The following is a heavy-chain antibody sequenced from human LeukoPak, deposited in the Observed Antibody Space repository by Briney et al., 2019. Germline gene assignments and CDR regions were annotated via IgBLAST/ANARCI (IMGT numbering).Heavy chain of an antibody. D-gene: IGHD6-13*01. V-gene: IGHV4-39*07. CDR1: GGSISSSSYY. CDR2: IYYSGTT. Sequence: SETLSLTCTASGGSISSSSYYWGWIRQPPGKGLEWIGSIYYSGTTYYNPSLKSRVTMSVDTSKNQFSLKLSSVTAADTAVYYCAREAMAAAGTFDYWGQRTLVTVSS. CDR3: AREAMAAAGTFDY. J-gene: IGHJ4*02.